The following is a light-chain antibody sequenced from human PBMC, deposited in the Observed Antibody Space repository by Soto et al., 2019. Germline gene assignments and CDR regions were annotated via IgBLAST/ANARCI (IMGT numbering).Light chain of an antibody. CDR2: DTD. V-gene: IGLV1-51*01. Sequence: QSVLTQPPSVSAAPGQKVTITCSGASTNIGKNDLAWYQQLPGRAPKLLIFDTDQRPSGIPDRFSGSKFGTSAALDITGLQTGDEADYYCETWDTRLSAVVFGGGTKLTVL. CDR1: STNIGKND. J-gene: IGLJ2*01. CDR3: ETWDTRLSAVV.